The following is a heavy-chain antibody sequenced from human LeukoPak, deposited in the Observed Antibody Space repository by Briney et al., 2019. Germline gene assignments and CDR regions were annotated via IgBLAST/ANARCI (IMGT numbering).Heavy chain of an antibody. J-gene: IGHJ1*01. V-gene: IGHV1-2*04. CDR1: GYTFTGYY. D-gene: IGHD2-2*01. CDR3: ARARYCSSTSCKDEYFQH. Sequence: ASVKVSCKASGYTFTGYYIHWVRQAPGQGLEWMGWINPNSGGTDYAQKFQGWVTMTRDTSISTASMELSRLRSDDTAVYYCARARYCSSTSCKDEYFQHWGQGTLVTVSS. CDR2: INPNSGGT.